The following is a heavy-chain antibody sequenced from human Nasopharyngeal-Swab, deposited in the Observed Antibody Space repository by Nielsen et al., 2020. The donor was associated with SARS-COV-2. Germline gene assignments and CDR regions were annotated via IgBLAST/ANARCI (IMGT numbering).Heavy chain of an antibody. J-gene: IGHJ4*02. CDR2: ISGGGGST. V-gene: IGHV3-23*01. D-gene: IGHD3-22*01. Sequence: WIRQPPGKGLEWVSAISGGGGSTYYADSVKGRFTISRDNSKNTLYLQMNSLRAEDTAVYYCAKDFSYYYDSSGYFDYWGQGTLVTVSS. CDR3: AKDFSYYYDSSGYFDY.